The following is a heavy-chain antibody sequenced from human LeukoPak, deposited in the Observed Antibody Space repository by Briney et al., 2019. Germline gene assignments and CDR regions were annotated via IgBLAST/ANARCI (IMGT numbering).Heavy chain of an antibody. CDR3: ARVVSTIFGVVTHFDY. V-gene: IGHV4-59*01. CDR1: GGSITSYY. J-gene: IGHJ4*02. CDR2: IYYSGST. Sequence: SETLSLTCAVSGGSITSYYWSWIRQPPGKGLEWIGYIYYSGSTNYNPSLKSRVTISVDTSKNQFSPKLSSVTAADTAVYYCARVVSTIFGVVTHFDYWGQGTLVTVSS. D-gene: IGHD3-3*01.